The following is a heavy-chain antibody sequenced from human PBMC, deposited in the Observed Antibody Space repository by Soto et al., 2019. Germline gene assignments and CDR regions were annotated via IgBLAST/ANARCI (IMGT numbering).Heavy chain of an antibody. CDR2: ISAYNGNT. Sequence: QVQLVQSGAEVKKPGASVKVSCKASGYTFTSYGISWVRQAPGQVLEGMGWISAYNGNTNYAQKLQVRVTMTTDTSPSTAYMALRSLRADDTAVYDCARDNGYESDYWGQGTLVTVSS. J-gene: IGHJ4*02. V-gene: IGHV1-18*01. CDR1: GYTFTSYG. CDR3: ARDNGYESDY. D-gene: IGHD5-12*01.